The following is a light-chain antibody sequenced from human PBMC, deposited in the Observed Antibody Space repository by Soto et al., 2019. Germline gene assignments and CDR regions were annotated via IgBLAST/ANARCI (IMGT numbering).Light chain of an antibody. CDR2: NVS. CDR3: TSSTSGSIYV. Sequence: QSVLTQPASVSGSPGQSITISCTGTSNDVGGYNHVSWYQQYPGKVPKLLIYNVSNRPSGVSDRFSGSKSGNTASLTISGLQAEDESDYFCTSSTSGSIYVFGTGTKLTVL. J-gene: IGLJ1*01. CDR1: SNDVGGYNH. V-gene: IGLV2-14*01.